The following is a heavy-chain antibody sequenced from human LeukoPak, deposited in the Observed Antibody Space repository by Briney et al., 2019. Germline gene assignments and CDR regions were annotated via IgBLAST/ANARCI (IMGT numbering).Heavy chain of an antibody. Sequence: ASVKVSCKASGYTFTGYYMHWVRQAPGQGLEWMGWMNPNSGNTGYAQKFQGRVTITRNTSISTAYMELSSLRSEDTAVYYCARRRLYSSGWYTGDYFDYWGQGTLVTVSS. CDR1: GYTFTGYY. CDR2: MNPNSGNT. J-gene: IGHJ4*02. CDR3: ARRRLYSSGWYTGDYFDY. V-gene: IGHV1-8*03. D-gene: IGHD6-19*01.